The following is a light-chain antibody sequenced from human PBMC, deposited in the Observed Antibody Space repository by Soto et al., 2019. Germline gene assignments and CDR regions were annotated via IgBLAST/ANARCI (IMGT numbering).Light chain of an antibody. CDR3: QQYGSALFS. Sequence: EIVLTQSPGTLSLSPGERATLSCRASQSVSSSYLAWYQQKPGQAPRLLIYGASSRATGIPDRFSGSGSGTDFTLTISRLEPEDFAVYYCQQYGSALFSFGPGTKEDLK. V-gene: IGKV3-20*01. J-gene: IGKJ3*01. CDR2: GAS. CDR1: QSVSSSY.